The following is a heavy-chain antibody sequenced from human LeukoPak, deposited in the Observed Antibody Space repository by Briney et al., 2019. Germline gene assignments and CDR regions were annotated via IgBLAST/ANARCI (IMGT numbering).Heavy chain of an antibody. J-gene: IGHJ6*03. CDR3: ATGGAHISISGVINNHYYYMDV. D-gene: IGHD3-3*01. CDR1: GFTFNRYG. Sequence: PGGSLRLSCAASGFTFNRYGMHWVRQAPGKGLEWVGRVDPEDGETVYAEKFQGRVTISADTSADTSYMELNSLTSEDTAVYYCATGGAHISISGVINNHYYYMDVWGRGITVTVSS. CDR2: VDPEDGET. V-gene: IGHV1-69-2*01.